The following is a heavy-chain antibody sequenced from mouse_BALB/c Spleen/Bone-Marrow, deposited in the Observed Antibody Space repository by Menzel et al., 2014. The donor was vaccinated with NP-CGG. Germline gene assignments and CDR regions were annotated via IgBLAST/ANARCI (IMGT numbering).Heavy chain of an antibody. CDR3: ASYYRYDRRFAY. J-gene: IGHJ3*01. V-gene: IGHV14-3*02. D-gene: IGHD2-14*01. CDR2: IDPANGNT. Sequence: EVKLMESGAELAKPGASVKLSCTASGFNIKDTYMHWVKQRPEQGLEWIGRIDPANGNTKYDPKFQGKATITADTSSNTASLQLSSLTSEDTAVYYCASYYRYDRRFAYWGQGTLVTVSA. CDR1: GFNIKDTY.